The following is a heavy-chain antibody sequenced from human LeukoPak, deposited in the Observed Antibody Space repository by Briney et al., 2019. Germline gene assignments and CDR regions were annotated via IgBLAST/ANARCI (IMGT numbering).Heavy chain of an antibody. CDR2: INPNSGGT. D-gene: IGHD5-12*01. J-gene: IGHJ4*02. V-gene: IGHV1-2*02. CDR3: ARGALRQKEIVPTIQGY. Sequence: GASVKVSCKASGYTFTSYYMHWVRQAPGQGLEWMGWINPNSGGTNYAQKFQGRVTMTRDTSISTAYMELSRLRSDDTAVYYCARGALRQKEIVPTIQGYWGQGTLVTVSS. CDR1: GYTFTSYY.